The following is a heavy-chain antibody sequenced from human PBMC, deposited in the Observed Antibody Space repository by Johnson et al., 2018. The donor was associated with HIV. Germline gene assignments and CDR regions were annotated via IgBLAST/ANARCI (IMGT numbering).Heavy chain of an antibody. CDR2: ISYDGSNK. CDR3: AKDKAVVTALYDAFDI. CDR1: GFTFSSYA. J-gene: IGHJ3*02. Sequence: QVQLVESGGGVVQPGRSLRLSCAASGFTFSSYAMHWVRQAPGKGLEWVPVISYDGSNKYYADSVKGRFTISRDNSKNTLYLQMNSLRAEDTAVYYCAKDKAVVTALYDAFDIWGQGTMVTVSS. V-gene: IGHV3-30*04. D-gene: IGHD2-21*02.